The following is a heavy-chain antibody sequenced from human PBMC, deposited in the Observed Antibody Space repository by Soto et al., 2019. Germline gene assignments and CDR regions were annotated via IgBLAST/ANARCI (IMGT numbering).Heavy chain of an antibody. CDR1: GYTFTSYD. J-gene: IGHJ6*02. CDR2: INAGNGNT. V-gene: IGHV1-3*01. D-gene: IGHD2-8*02. CDR3: ARDLLVNDYYYGMDV. Sequence: ASVKVSCKASGYTFTSYDINWVRQATGQRLEWMGWINAGNGNTKYSQKFQGRVTITRDTSASTAYMELSSLRSEDTAVYYCARDLLVNDYYYGMDVWGQGTTVTVSS.